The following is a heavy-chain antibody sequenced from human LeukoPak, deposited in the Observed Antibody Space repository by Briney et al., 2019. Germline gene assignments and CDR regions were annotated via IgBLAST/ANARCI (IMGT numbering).Heavy chain of an antibody. J-gene: IGHJ4*02. V-gene: IGHV1-46*01. D-gene: IGHD1-26*01. Sequence: ASVKVSCKASGYTFTSYYMHWVRQAPGQGLEWMGIINPSGGSTSYAQKFQGRVTMTRDTSTSTVYTELSSLRSEDTAVYYCARSVGATTWIDYWGQGTLVTVSS. CDR3: ARSVGATTWIDY. CDR2: INPSGGST. CDR1: GYTFTSYY.